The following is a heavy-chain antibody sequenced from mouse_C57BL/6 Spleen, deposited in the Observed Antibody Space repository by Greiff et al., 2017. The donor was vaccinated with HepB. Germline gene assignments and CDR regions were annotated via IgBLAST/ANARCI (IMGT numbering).Heavy chain of an antibody. CDR3: ASPPIYYDYAYWYFDV. J-gene: IGHJ1*03. V-gene: IGHV1-4*01. D-gene: IGHD2-4*01. CDR1: GYTFTSYT. Sequence: QVQLQQSGAELARPGASVKMSCKASGYTFTSYTMHWVKQRPGQGLEWIGYINPSSGYTKYNQKFKDKATLTADKSSSTAYMQLSSLTSEDSAVYYCASPPIYYDYAYWYFDVWGTGTTVTVSS. CDR2: INPSSGYT.